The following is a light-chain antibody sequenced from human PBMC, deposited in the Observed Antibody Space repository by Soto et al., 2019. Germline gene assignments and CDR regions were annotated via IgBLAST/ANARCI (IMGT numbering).Light chain of an antibody. CDR1: QSVSSN. V-gene: IGKV3-11*01. Sequence: EYVLTQSPATLSLSPGERATLSCRASQSVSSNLAWYQQRPGQAPRLLIYDASNRATGIPARFSGSGSGTDFTLTISSLQPDDFALYYCHQRSNWPPNFGGGTK. J-gene: IGKJ4*01. CDR3: HQRSNWPPN. CDR2: DAS.